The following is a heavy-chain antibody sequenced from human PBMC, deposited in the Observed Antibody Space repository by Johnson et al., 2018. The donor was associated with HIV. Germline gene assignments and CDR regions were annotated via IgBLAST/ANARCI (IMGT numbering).Heavy chain of an antibody. V-gene: IGHV3-9*01. CDR1: GFSFDDYA. D-gene: IGHD2-21*01. CDR2: LTWNSGRK. Sequence: VQLVESGGRLVQPGRSLRLSCAASGFSFDDYAMHWVRQVPGKGLEWVAGLTWNSGRKGYADSVKGRFTISRDNAKNSLYLQMNSMKPEDTALYYCTKGIVVGTPHDAFDIWGQGTMVTVYS. J-gene: IGHJ3*02. CDR3: TKGIVVGTPHDAFDI.